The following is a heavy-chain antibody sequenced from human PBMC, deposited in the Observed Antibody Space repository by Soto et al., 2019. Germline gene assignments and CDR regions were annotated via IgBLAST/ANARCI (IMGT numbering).Heavy chain of an antibody. J-gene: IGHJ5*02. V-gene: IGHV1-69*13. Sequence: SVKVSCKASGGTFSSYAISWVRQAPGQGLEWMGGIIPIFGTANYAQKFQGRVTITADESTSTAYMELSSLRSEDTAVYYCARVPRTHNWFDPWGQGTLVTVSS. CDR3: ARVPRTHNWFDP. CDR1: GGTFSSYA. CDR2: IIPIFGTA.